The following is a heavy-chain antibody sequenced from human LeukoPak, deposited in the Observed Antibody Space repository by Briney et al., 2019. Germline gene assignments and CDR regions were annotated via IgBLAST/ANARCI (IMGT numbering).Heavy chain of an antibody. D-gene: IGHD3-16*01. Sequence: SETLSLTCTVSGGSISSYYWSWIRQPPGKGLEYIGYIYYSGYTNYNPSLKSPVTISVDTSKNQFSLKLSSVTAADTAVYYCARHWIPPNYVWGSLGYNWFDPWGQGTLVTVSS. J-gene: IGHJ5*02. CDR2: IYYSGYT. CDR1: GGSISSYY. V-gene: IGHV4-59*08. CDR3: ARHWIPPNYVWGSLGYNWFDP.